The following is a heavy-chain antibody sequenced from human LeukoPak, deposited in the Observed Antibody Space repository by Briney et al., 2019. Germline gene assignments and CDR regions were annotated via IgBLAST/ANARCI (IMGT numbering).Heavy chain of an antibody. V-gene: IGHV4-4*02. CDR2: IYHSGST. J-gene: IGHJ3*02. D-gene: IGHD3-10*01. Sequence: SETLSLTCAVSGGSISSSNWWSWVRQPPGKGLEWIGEIYHSGSTNYNPSLKSRVTISVDTSKNQFSLKLSSVTAADTAVYYCAREGAITMVRGVISAFDIWGQGTMVTVSS. CDR1: GGSISSSNW. CDR3: AREGAITMVRGVISAFDI.